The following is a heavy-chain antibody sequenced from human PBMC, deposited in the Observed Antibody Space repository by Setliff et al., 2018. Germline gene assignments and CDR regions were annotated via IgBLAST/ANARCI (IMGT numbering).Heavy chain of an antibody. CDR1: GGSISSGDYY. D-gene: IGHD3-10*01. CDR2: IYYSGNT. J-gene: IGHJ4*02. Sequence: PSETLSLTCTVSGGSISSGDYYWTWIRQPPGKGLEWIGFIYYSGNTFYNPSLKSRLTISVDTSKNLFSLKLSSVTAADTAVYYCARQLYYYGTPGYFDYWGQGTLGTVSS. V-gene: IGHV4-30-4*08. CDR3: ARQLYYYGTPGYFDY.